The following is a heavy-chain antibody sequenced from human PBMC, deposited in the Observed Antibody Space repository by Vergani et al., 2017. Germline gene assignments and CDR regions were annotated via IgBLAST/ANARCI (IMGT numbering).Heavy chain of an antibody. CDR3: ARVNSGYDSEPFDY. V-gene: IGHV3-21*04. D-gene: IGHD5-12*01. Sequence: EVQLVESGGGLVKPGGSLRLSCAASGFTFSSYSMNWIRQAPGKGLEWVSSISSSSSYIYYADSVKGRFTISRDNAKNSLYLQMNSLRAEDTAVYYCARVNSGYDSEPFDYWGQGTLVTVSS. J-gene: IGHJ4*02. CDR1: GFTFSSYS. CDR2: ISSSSSYI.